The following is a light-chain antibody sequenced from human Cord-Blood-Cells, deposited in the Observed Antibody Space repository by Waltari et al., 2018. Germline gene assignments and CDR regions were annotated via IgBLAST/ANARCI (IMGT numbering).Light chain of an antibody. Sequence: AIQMTQSPSSLSASVGDRVTITCRASQGIRNDLGWYQQKPGKAPKLLIYAASSVQSGVPSRFSGSGSGTDFTLTISSLQPEDFATYYCLQDYNYFGGGTKVEIK. CDR3: LQDYNY. V-gene: IGKV1-6*01. CDR1: QGIRND. J-gene: IGKJ4*01. CDR2: AAS.